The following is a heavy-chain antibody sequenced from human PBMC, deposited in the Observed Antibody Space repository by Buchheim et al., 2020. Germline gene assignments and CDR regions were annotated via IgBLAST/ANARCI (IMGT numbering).Heavy chain of an antibody. CDR3: ARGGSYTNYALDY. V-gene: IGHV4-34*01. CDR1: GGSFSGYY. J-gene: IGHJ4*02. Sequence: QVQLQQWGAGLLKPSETLSLTCAVYGGSFSGYYWSWIRQPPGGGLEWIGEINDRGSTNYNPSLKSRVIMSVDTSKNQFSLTLASMTAADTGLHYCARGGSYTNYALDYWGQGTL. D-gene: IGHD4-11*01. CDR2: INDRGST.